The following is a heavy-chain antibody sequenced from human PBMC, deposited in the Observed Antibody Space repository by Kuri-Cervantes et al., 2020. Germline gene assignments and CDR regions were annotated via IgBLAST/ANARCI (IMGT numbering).Heavy chain of an antibody. Sequence: SETLSLTCAVYGGSFSGYYWSWIRQPPGKGLEWIGEINHSGSTNYNPSLKSRVTISVDTSKNQFSLKLSSVTAADTAVYYCARGATASLYDFDCWGQGALVTVSS. CDR2: INHSGST. V-gene: IGHV4-34*01. CDR1: GGSFSGYY. CDR3: ARGATASLYDFDC. J-gene: IGHJ4*02. D-gene: IGHD6-25*01.